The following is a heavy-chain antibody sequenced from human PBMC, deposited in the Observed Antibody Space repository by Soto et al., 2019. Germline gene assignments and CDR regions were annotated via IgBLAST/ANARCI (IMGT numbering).Heavy chain of an antibody. CDR2: ISAYNGNT. D-gene: IGHD3-10*01. CDR1: GYTFTSYV. Sequence: GASVKVSCRASGYTFTSYVISWVRQAPGQGLEWMGWISAYNGNTNYAQKLQGRVTMTTDTSTSTAYMELRSLRSDDTAVYYCARDPKYGSGSYWPYWFDPWGQGTLVTVSS. V-gene: IGHV1-18*01. J-gene: IGHJ5*02. CDR3: ARDPKYGSGSYWPYWFDP.